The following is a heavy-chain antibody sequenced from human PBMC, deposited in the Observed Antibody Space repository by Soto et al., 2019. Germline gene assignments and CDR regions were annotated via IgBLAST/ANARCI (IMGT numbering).Heavy chain of an antibody. J-gene: IGHJ4*02. D-gene: IGHD4-17*01. CDR3: AREGTHDYGDYVGLDY. Sequence: QVQLVESGGGVVQPGRSLRLSCAASGFTFSSYAMHWVRQAPGKGLEWVAVISYDGSNKYYADSVKGRFTISRDNSKNTLYLQMNSLRAEDTAVYYCAREGTHDYGDYVGLDYWGQGTLVTVSP. CDR2: ISYDGSNK. V-gene: IGHV3-30-3*01. CDR1: GFTFSSYA.